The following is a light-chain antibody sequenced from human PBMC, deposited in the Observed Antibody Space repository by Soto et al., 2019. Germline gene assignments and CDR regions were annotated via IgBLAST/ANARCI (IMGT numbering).Light chain of an antibody. Sequence: EIVLTQSPGTLSLSPGERATLSCRASQSVSSNHLAWYQRKTGQTPRLLIYIASNRAPGIPDRFSGSGSGTHFTLTISRVEPEDFALYYCQQYDSSPWTFGQGTKVEIK. V-gene: IGKV3-20*01. CDR1: QSVSSNH. CDR3: QQYDSSPWT. CDR2: IAS. J-gene: IGKJ1*01.